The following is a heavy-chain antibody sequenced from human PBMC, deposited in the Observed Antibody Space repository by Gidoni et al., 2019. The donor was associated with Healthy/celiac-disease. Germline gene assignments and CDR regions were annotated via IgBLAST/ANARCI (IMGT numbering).Heavy chain of an antibody. Sequence: QVQLQESGPGLVKPSQTLSLTCTVSGCSISSGGYYWSWIRQHPGKGLEWIGYIYSSGSTYYNPSLKSRVTISVDTSKNQFSLKLSSVTAADTAVYYCARGDGDYYPLPAFDIWGQGTMVTVSS. J-gene: IGHJ3*02. D-gene: IGHD4-17*01. V-gene: IGHV4-31*03. CDR2: IYSSGST. CDR1: GCSISSGGYY. CDR3: ARGDGDYYPLPAFDI.